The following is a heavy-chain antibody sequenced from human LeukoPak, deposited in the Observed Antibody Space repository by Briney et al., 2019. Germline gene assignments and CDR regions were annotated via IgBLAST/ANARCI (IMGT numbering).Heavy chain of an antibody. V-gene: IGHV3-23*01. CDR2: IRASGDNT. CDR3: AKDLKRNYFDSSGHYLDAFDM. Sequence: GGSLRLSCVASGFTFNSYAMSWVRQAPGKGLEWVSAIRASGDNTYYANSVKGRFTMSRDNSKNTLYLQMNSLRAEDTAIYYCAKDLKRNYFDSSGHYLDAFDMWGQGTMVTVSS. CDR1: GFTFNSYA. J-gene: IGHJ3*02. D-gene: IGHD3-22*01.